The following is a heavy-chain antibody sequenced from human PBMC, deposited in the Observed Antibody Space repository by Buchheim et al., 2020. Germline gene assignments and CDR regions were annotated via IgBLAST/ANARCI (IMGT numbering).Heavy chain of an antibody. Sequence: EVQLVESGGGLVQPGGSLRLSCAASGFTFSSYEMNWVRQAPGKGLEWVSYISSSGSTIYYADSVKGRFTISRDNAKNSLYLPMNSLRAEDTAVYYCARGYYDILTGSEYYFDYWGQGTL. CDR1: GFTFSSYE. CDR3: ARGYYDILTGSEYYFDY. D-gene: IGHD3-9*01. CDR2: ISSSGSTI. V-gene: IGHV3-48*03. J-gene: IGHJ4*02.